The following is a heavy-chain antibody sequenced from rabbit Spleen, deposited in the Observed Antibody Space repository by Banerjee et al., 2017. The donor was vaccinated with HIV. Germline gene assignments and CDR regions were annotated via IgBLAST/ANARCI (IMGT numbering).Heavy chain of an antibody. V-gene: IGHV1S7*01. CDR3: ARAIVPWLGLTRLDL. D-gene: IGHD4-1*01. Sequence: QLTETGGGLVQPGGSLTPSCKASGIDFTKYYITWVRQAPGKGLEWIGIIYAAKGSTDYASWVNGRFTISSDNAQSTVDLKMTSLTAADTATYFCARAIVPWLGLTRLDLWGPGTLVTVS. CDR2: IYAAKGST. J-gene: IGHJ3*01. CDR1: GIDFTKYY.